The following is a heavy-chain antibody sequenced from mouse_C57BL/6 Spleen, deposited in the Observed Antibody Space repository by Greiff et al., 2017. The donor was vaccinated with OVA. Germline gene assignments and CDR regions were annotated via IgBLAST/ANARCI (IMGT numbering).Heavy chain of an antibody. V-gene: IGHV3-6*01. J-gene: IGHJ2*01. CDR1: GYSITSGYY. CDR3: ATLDSSGYFDY. Sequence: EVKLQESGPGLVKPSQSLSLTCSVPGYSITSGYYWNWIRQFPGNKLEWMGYLSYDGSNNYNPSLKNRISITRDTSKNQFFLKLNSVTTEDTATYYCATLDSSGYFDYWGQGTTLTVSS. CDR2: LSYDGSN. D-gene: IGHD3-2*02.